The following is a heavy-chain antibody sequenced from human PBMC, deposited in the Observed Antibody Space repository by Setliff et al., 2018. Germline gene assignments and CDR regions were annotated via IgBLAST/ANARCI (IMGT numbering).Heavy chain of an antibody. V-gene: IGHV4-34*01. CDR1: AGSFSGYY. D-gene: IGHD2-2*01. Sequence: PSETLSLTCAVYAGSFSGYYWSWIRQPPGKGLEWIGEINHSGSTNYNPSLKGRVTISVDTSKNQFSLKLTSVTAADTAVYYCARLVVPAANWFDPWGQGTLVTVSS. CDR2: INHSGST. CDR3: ARLVVPAANWFDP. J-gene: IGHJ5*02.